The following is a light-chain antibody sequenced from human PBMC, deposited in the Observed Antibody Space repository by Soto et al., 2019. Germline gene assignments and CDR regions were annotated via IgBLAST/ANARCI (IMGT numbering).Light chain of an antibody. CDR3: HQYDSWT. V-gene: IGKV3D-15*01. CDR2: GAS. Sequence: EVVMTQFPATLSVSPGERATLSCRASQSVSSDLAWYHQKPGQGPRLLIYGASSRATGIPDRFSGSGSGTDFTLTISRLEPEDFAVYYCHQYDSWTFGQGTKVDI. J-gene: IGKJ1*01. CDR1: QSVSSD.